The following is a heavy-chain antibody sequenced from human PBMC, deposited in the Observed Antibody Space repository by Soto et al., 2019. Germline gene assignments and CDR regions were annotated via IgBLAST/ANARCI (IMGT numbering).Heavy chain of an antibody. J-gene: IGHJ5*02. CDR2: ISYDGSNK. D-gene: IGHD4-17*01. CDR1: GFTFSSYA. CDR3: ARDQGDYGRNINWFDP. Sequence: QVQLVESGGGVVQPGRSLRLSCAASGFTFSSYAMHWVRQAPGKGLEWVAVISYDGSNKYYADSVKGRFTISRDNSKNTLYLQMNSLRAEDTAVYYCARDQGDYGRNINWFDPWGQGTLVTVSS. V-gene: IGHV3-30-3*01.